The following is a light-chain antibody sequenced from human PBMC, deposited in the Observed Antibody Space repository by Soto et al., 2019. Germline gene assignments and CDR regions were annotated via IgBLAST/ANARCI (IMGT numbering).Light chain of an antibody. CDR1: SSDVGIYNL. V-gene: IGLV2-23*02. J-gene: IGLJ2*01. CDR2: EDN. Sequence: QSVLTQPASVSGSPGQSITFSYTGTSSDVGIYNLVSWYQQLPGKAPKLMIYEDNKRPSGVSDRFSGSKSGNTASLTISGLQAEDEADYYCCSYAGSSTLDVVFGGGTKVTVL. CDR3: CSYAGSSTLDVV.